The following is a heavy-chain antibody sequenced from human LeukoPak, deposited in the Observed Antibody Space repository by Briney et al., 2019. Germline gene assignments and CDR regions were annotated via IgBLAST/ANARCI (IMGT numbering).Heavy chain of an antibody. V-gene: IGHV3-21*01. Sequence: KAGGSLRLSCEAFGFTFSRYAMSWVRQAPGKGLEWVSSISSSSSYIYYADSVKGRFTISRDNAKNSLYLQMNSLRAEDTAVYYCARGGYYGSGSYYNPNYWGQGTLVTVSS. CDR3: ARGGYYGSGSYYNPNY. CDR2: ISSSSSYI. CDR1: GFTFSRYA. J-gene: IGHJ4*02. D-gene: IGHD3-10*01.